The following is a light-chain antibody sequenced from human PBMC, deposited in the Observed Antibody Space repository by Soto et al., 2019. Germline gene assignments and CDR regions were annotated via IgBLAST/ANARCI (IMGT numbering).Light chain of an antibody. CDR3: QHSNKRLNS. CDR1: QSGSSY. V-gene: IGKV3-15*01. J-gene: IGKJ1*01. CDR2: AAS. Sequence: EMGVSQSAATLSGSEKYRAPLSCRASQSGSSYLDWYQQKPGHAQKLLMYAASTMASGIPARLSGSGSGTEFTLTISSLQSEDFTVYCCQHSNKRLNSFGEGTNVDIK.